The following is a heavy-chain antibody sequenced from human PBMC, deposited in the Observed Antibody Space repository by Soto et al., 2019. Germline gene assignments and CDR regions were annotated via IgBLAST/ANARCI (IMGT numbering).Heavy chain of an antibody. CDR1: GGSISSSSYY. CDR2: IYYSGST. CDR3: AREWSQIGYSLDWFDP. J-gene: IGHJ5*02. D-gene: IGHD5-18*01. Sequence: SETLSLTCTVSGGSISSSSYYWGWIRQPPGKGLEWIGSIYYSGSTYYNPSLKSRVTISVDTSKNQFSLNLSSVTAADTALYYCAREWSQIGYSLDWFDPWGQGTLVTVSS. V-gene: IGHV4-39*02.